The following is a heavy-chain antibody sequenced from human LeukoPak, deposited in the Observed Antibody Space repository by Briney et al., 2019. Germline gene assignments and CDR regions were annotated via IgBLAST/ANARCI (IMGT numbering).Heavy chain of an antibody. J-gene: IGHJ4*02. CDR3: ARDGTLGLLWFGELHHYFDY. V-gene: IGHV1-18*01. Sequence: ASVKVSCKASGYTFTSYGINWVRQAPGQGLEWMGWISAYNGNTNYAQKLQGRVTMTTDTSTSTAYMELRSLRSDDTAVYYCARDGTLGLLWFGELHHYFDYWGQGTLVTVSS. CDR1: GYTFTSYG. CDR2: ISAYNGNT. D-gene: IGHD3-10*01.